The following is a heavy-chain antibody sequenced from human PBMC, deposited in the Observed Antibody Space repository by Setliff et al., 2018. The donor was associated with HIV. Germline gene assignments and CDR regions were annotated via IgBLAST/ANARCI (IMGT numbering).Heavy chain of an antibody. V-gene: IGHV4-61*09. CDR2: IYTSGTT. Sequence: PSETLSLTCTVSGGSISSGTYYWSWIRQPGGKGLEWIGHIYTSGTTYYNPSLKGRVTISVDTSNNQFSLRLSSVTAADTAVYYCARRQYISLTMIGGYFDFWGQGTLVTVS. CDR3: ARRQYISLTMIGGYFDF. CDR1: GGSISSGTYY. D-gene: IGHD3-22*01. J-gene: IGHJ4*02.